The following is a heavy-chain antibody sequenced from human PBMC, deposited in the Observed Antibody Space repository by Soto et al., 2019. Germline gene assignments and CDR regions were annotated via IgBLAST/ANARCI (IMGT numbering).Heavy chain of an antibody. CDR2: INAGNGNT. Sequence: QVQLVQSGAEEKKPGASVKVSCKASGYTFTGYAMHWVRQAPGQRLEWMGWINAGNGNTKYSQKFQGRATITRDTSASTAYMELSSLRSEDTAVYYCASAVAVPADFDYWGQGTLVTVSS. CDR3: ASAVAVPADFDY. V-gene: IGHV1-3*05. CDR1: GYTFTGYA. D-gene: IGHD6-19*01. J-gene: IGHJ4*02.